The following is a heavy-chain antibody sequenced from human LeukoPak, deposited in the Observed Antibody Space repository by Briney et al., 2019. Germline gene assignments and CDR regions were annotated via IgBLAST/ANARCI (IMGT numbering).Heavy chain of an antibody. V-gene: IGHV3-74*01. CDR3: ARDGGFCTNGVCFFDF. CDR2: INSDGSTT. CDR1: GFTFSNYW. Sequence: PGGSLRLSCAGSGFTFSNYWVHWVRQAPGKGLVWVSRINSDGSTTSYADAVKGRFTISRDNAKNTLFLQMNSLRAEDTAVYYCARDGGFCTNGVCFFDFWGQGTLVTVSS. J-gene: IGHJ4*02. D-gene: IGHD2-8*01.